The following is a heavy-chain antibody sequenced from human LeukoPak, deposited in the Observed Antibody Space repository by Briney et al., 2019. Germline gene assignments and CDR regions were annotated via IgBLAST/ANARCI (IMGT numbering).Heavy chain of an antibody. Sequence: ASVRVSFKSSGYTFTTNGVSWVRQAPGQGLEWLALISHYDGDTNNTPDLYGRVTLSTNTSTSNAYKELTSHRTNDTAVYYCARLRGGIYRSRDAFDIWGQGTMATVS. CDR2: ISHYDGDT. D-gene: IGHD6-19*01. CDR3: ARLRGGIYRSRDAFDI. CDR1: GYTFTTNG. V-gene: IGHV1-18*04. J-gene: IGHJ3*02.